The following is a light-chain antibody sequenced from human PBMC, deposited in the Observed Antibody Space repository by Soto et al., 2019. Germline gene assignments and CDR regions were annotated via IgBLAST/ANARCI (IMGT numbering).Light chain of an antibody. J-gene: IGKJ1*01. CDR2: EVS. V-gene: IGKV2D-29*01. CDR3: MQSLELPRT. CDR1: QSLLHSDGNTY. Sequence: DIVMTQTPISLSVTPGQPTSISCKSSQSLLHSDGNTYLSWYLQKPGQPPQLLISEVSNRFSGVPDRFSGSGSGTDVTLKISRVEADDVGVYYCMQSLELPRTFGQGTKVEIK.